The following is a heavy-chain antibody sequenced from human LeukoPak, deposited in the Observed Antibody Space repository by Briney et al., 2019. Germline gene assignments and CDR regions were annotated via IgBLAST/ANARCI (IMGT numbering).Heavy chain of an antibody. CDR1: GGSISSYY. D-gene: IGHD2-2*01. CDR2: IYYSEST. V-gene: IGHV4-59*01. J-gene: IGHJ6*03. CDR3: ARNAMLYYYMDV. Sequence: PSETLSLTCTVSGGSISSYYWSWIRQPPGKGLEWIGYIYYSESTNYNPSLKSRVTISVDTSKNQFSLKLSSVTAADTAVYYCARNAMLYYYMDVWGKGTTVTVSS.